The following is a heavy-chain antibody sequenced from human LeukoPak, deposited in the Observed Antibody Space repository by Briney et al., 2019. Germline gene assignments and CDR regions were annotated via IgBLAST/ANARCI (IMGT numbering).Heavy chain of an antibody. Sequence: ASVKVSCKASGGTFSSYAISWVRQAPGQGLEWMGRIIPIFGIANYAQKFQGRVTITADKSTSTAYMELSSLRSEDTAVYSCARDEDTAMVKIFHYYGMDVWGQGTTVTVSS. V-gene: IGHV1-69*04. D-gene: IGHD5-18*01. J-gene: IGHJ6*02. CDR2: IIPIFGIA. CDR1: GGTFSSYA. CDR3: ARDEDTAMVKIFHYYGMDV.